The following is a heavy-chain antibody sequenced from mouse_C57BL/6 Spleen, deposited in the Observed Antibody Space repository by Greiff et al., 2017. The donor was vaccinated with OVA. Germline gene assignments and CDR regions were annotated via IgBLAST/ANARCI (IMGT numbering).Heavy chain of an antibody. Sequence: VQLQQPGAELVMPGASVKLSCKASGYTFTSYWMHWVKQRPGQGLEWIGEIDPSDSYTNYNQKFKGKSTLTVDKSSSTAYMQLSSLTSEDSAVYYCARFGDYDDAYWGQGTLVTVSA. V-gene: IGHV1-69*01. J-gene: IGHJ3*01. CDR1: GYTFTSYW. CDR2: IDPSDSYT. D-gene: IGHD2-4*01. CDR3: ARFGDYDDAY.